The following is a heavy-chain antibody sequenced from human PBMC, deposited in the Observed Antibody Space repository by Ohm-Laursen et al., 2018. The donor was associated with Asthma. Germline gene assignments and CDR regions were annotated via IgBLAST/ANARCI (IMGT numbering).Heavy chain of an antibody. CDR2: MSYDGNNK. CDR3: ARGLGGIHRWLSYQIDK. V-gene: IGHV3-30-3*01. D-gene: IGHD5-18*01. Sequence: SLRLSCTASGFNFNSSAMHWVRQAPGKGLEWVAVMSYDGNNKYHAASVQGRFTISRDNSKSTLLLQMSSLRPEDTAVYYCARGLGGIHRWLSYQIDKWGQGTQVTVSS. J-gene: IGHJ4*02. CDR1: GFNFNSSA.